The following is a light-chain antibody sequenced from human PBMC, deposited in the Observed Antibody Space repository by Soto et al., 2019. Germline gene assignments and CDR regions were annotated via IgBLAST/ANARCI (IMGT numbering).Light chain of an antibody. Sequence: EIHMTDAPSTLAASVLYRVTITFLSIQSISDRLSCYQLKPGKAPNLLIYAASTLQSGVPSRFSGSGSGTEFTLTISSLQPADFATYYCHQYNSYSWTFGQGTKVDIK. CDR1: QSISDR. CDR2: AAS. J-gene: IGKJ1*01. CDR3: HQYNSYSWT. V-gene: IGKV1-5*01.